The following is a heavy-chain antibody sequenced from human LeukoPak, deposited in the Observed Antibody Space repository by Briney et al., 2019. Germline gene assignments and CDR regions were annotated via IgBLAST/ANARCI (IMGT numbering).Heavy chain of an antibody. Sequence: PGGSLRLSCAASGFTFSSYSMTWVRQAPGKGLEWVSYISSSSSTIYYADSVKGRFTISRDNAKNSLYLQMNSLRDEDTAVYYCARELYDSSGSHDWYFDLWGRGTLVTVSS. J-gene: IGHJ2*01. CDR2: ISSSSSTI. CDR1: GFTFSSYS. V-gene: IGHV3-48*02. D-gene: IGHD3-22*01. CDR3: ARELYDSSGSHDWYFDL.